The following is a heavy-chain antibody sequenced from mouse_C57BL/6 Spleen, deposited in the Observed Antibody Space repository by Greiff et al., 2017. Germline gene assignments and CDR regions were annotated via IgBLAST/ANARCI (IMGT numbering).Heavy chain of an antibody. CDR2: ISYDGSN. V-gene: IGHV3-6*01. D-gene: IGHD2-4*01. J-gene: IGHJ2*01. Sequence: DVQLVESGPGLVKPSQSLSLTCSVTGYSITSGYYWNWIRQFPGNKLEWMGYISYDGSNNYNPSLKNRISITRDTSKNQFFLKLNSVTTEDTATYYCAREDYYDYDGNFDYWGQGTTLTVSS. CDR3: AREDYYDYDGNFDY. CDR1: GYSITSGYY.